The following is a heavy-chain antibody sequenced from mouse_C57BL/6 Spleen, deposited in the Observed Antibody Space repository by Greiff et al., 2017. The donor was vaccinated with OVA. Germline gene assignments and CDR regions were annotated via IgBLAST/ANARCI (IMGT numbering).Heavy chain of an antibody. V-gene: IGHV1-19*01. CDR2: INPYNGGT. J-gene: IGHJ4*01. CDR3: ARSIYYGNHYYAMDY. Sequence: EVHLVESGPVLVKPGASVKMSCKASGYTFTDYYMNWVKQSPGKSLEWIGVINPYNGGTSYNQKFKGKATLTVDKSSSTAYMELNSLTSEDSAVYYGARSIYYGNHYYAMDYWGQGTSVTVSS. CDR1: GYTFTDYY. D-gene: IGHD2-1*01.